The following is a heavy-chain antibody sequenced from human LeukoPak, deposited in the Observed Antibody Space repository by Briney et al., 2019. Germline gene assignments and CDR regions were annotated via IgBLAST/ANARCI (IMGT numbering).Heavy chain of an antibody. J-gene: IGHJ6*02. CDR1: GYTFTRYD. CDR2: VNPNSGYT. V-gene: IGHV1-8*03. Sequence: ASVKVSCKASGYTFTRYDINWVRQATGQGLEWMGWVNPNSGYTGYTQKFQGRVTITRNTSISTAYMELSSLRSEDTAVYYCARDSPPDDYGGNSAWYGMDVWGQGTTVTVSS. D-gene: IGHD4-23*01. CDR3: ARDSPPDDYGGNSAWYGMDV.